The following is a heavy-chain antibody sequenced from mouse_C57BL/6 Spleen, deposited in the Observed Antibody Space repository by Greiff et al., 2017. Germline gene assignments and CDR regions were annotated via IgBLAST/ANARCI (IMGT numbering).Heavy chain of an antibody. V-gene: IGHV1-55*01. Sequence: QVQLKQPGAELVKPGASVKMSCKASGYTFTSYWITWVKQRPGQGLEWIGDIYPGSGSTNYNEKFKSKATLTVDTSSSTAYMQLSSLTSEDSAVYYCAREGPGSEVAYWGQGTLVTVSA. D-gene: IGHD3-2*02. CDR3: AREGPGSEVAY. CDR2: IYPGSGST. J-gene: IGHJ3*01. CDR1: GYTFTSYW.